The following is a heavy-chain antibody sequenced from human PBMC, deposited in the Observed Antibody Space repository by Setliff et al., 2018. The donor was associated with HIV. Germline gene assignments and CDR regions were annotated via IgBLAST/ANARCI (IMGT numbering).Heavy chain of an antibody. CDR3: AREGCSSTSCYPYYMDV. D-gene: IGHD2-2*01. CDR2: IYYTGST. J-gene: IGHJ6*03. V-gene: IGHV4-59*11. Sequence: PSETLSLTCSVSGGSINSHYWSWIRQPLGKGLEWMGNIYYTGSTNYNPSLRSRVTMSVDTSKNQFSLKLRSVTAADTAVYYCAREGCSSTSCYPYYMDVWGKGTTVTVSS. CDR1: GGSINSHY.